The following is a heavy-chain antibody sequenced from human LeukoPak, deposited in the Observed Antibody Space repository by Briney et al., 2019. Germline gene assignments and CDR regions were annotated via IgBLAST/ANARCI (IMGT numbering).Heavy chain of an antibody. CDR2: INPNSGGT. J-gene: IGHJ6*03. CDR1: GYTFTGYY. Sequence: GASVKVSCKASGYTFTGYYMHWVRQAPGQGLEWMGRINPNSGGTNYAQKFQGRVTMTRDTSTSTAYMELSRLRSDDTAVYYCARGGSSPGHYYYYMDVWGKGTTVTVSS. CDR3: ARGGSSPGHYYYYMDV. V-gene: IGHV1-2*06. D-gene: IGHD6-6*01.